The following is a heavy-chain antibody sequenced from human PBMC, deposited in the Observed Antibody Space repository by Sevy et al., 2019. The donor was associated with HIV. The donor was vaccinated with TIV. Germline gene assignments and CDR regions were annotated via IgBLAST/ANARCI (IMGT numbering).Heavy chain of an antibody. CDR2: ISYDGSNK. V-gene: IGHV3-30*04. J-gene: IGHJ3*02. D-gene: IGHD3-22*01. CDR3: ARDHDYYDSSGYQDDAFDI. Sequence: GGSLRLSCAASGFTFSSYAMHWVRQAPGKGLEWVAVISYDGSNKYYADSVKGRFTISRDNSKNTLYLQMNSLRAEDRAVYYCARDHDYYDSSGYQDDAFDIWGQGTMVTVSS. CDR1: GFTFSSYA.